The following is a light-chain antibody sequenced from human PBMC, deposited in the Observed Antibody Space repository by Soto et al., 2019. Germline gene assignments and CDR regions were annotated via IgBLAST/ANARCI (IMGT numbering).Light chain of an antibody. CDR2: DAS. J-gene: IGKJ1*01. CDR1: LSVSRN. CDR3: QQYNAWPRT. V-gene: IGKV3-15*01. Sequence: EIVLTQSPGTLSLSPGERATLSCRASLSVSRNLAWYQQKPGQAPRLLIFDASTRATGIPARFSGSGSGTEFTLTITSLQSEDFAVYYCQQYNAWPRTFGQGTKV.